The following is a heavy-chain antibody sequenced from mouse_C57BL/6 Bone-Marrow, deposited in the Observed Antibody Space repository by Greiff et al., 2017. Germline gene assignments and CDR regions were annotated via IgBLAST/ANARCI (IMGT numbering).Heavy chain of an antibody. CDR1: GYTFTDYE. D-gene: IGHD2-4*01. Sequence: VKLQQSGAELVRPGASVTLSCKASGYTFTDYEMHWVKQTPVHGLEWIGAIDPETGGTAYNQKFKGKAILTADKSSSTAYMELRSLTSEDSAVYYCTREDYDDYWGQGTTLTVSS. CDR2: IDPETGGT. CDR3: TREDYDDY. J-gene: IGHJ2*01. V-gene: IGHV1-15*01.